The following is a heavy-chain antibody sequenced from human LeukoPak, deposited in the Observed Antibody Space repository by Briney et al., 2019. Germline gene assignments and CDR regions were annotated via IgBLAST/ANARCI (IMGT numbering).Heavy chain of an antibody. Sequence: GGSLRLSCAASGFTVSSNHMSWVRQAPGKGLEWVSVIYSGGSTYYADSVKGRFTISRDNAKNSLYLQMNSLRAEDTAVYYCARDGGPRFLHLWGQGTLVTVSS. D-gene: IGHD3-3*01. V-gene: IGHV3-53*01. J-gene: IGHJ4*02. CDR1: GFTVSSNH. CDR3: ARDGGPRFLHL. CDR2: IYSGGST.